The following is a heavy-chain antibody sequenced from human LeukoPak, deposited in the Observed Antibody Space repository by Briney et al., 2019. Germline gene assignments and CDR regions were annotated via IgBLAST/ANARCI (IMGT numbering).Heavy chain of an antibody. CDR3: ARDHANRTTVTTYYYYYYYMDV. Sequence: ASVKVSCKASGYTFTSYYMHWVRQAPGQGLEWMGIINPSGGSTSYAQKFQGRVTMTRDMSTSTVYMELSSLRSEDTAVYYCARDHANRTTVTTYYYYYYYMDVWGKGTTVTVSS. CDR1: GYTFTSYY. V-gene: IGHV1-46*01. CDR2: INPSGGST. J-gene: IGHJ6*03. D-gene: IGHD4-17*01.